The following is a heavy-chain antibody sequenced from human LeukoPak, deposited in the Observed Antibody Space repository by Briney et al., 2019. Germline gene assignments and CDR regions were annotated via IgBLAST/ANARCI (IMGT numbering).Heavy chain of an antibody. J-gene: IGHJ4*02. CDR3: ARTPIYYYDSSGYYN. D-gene: IGHD3-22*01. CDR1: AGSISNYY. CDR2: ISSRGST. Sequence: SETLSLTCTVSAGSISNYYWSWIRQPAGKGLEWIGRISSRGSTNYNPPLKSRVTMSIDTSKNQFSLKLSSVTAADTAVYYCARTPIYYYDSSGYYNWGQGTLVTVSS. V-gene: IGHV4-4*07.